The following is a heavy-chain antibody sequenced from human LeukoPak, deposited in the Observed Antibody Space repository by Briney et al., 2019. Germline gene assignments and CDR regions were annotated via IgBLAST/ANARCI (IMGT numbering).Heavy chain of an antibody. Sequence: ASVKVSCKASGYTFTSYDINWVRHATAQGLEWMGWMNPNSGNTGYAQKFQVRVTMTRNTSITTANMELSSLRSEDTAVYYCARAYYGSGSYWSPGWFDPWGQGTLVTVSS. D-gene: IGHD3-10*01. CDR1: GYTFTSYD. CDR3: ARAYYGSGSYWSPGWFDP. CDR2: MNPNSGNT. J-gene: IGHJ5*02. V-gene: IGHV1-8*01.